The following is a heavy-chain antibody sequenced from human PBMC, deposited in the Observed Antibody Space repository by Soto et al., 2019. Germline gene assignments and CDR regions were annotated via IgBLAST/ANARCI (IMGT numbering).Heavy chain of an antibody. J-gene: IGHJ4*02. V-gene: IGHV3-23*01. Sequence: HPGGSLRLSCAASGFTFSSYAMSWVRQAPGKGLEWVSAISGSGGSTYYADSVKGRFTIPRDNSKNTLYLQMNSLRAEDTAVYYCAKGCSTSCYNYFDYWGQGTLVTVSS. CDR1: GFTFSSYA. CDR3: AKGCSTSCYNYFDY. CDR2: ISGSGGST. D-gene: IGHD2-2*02.